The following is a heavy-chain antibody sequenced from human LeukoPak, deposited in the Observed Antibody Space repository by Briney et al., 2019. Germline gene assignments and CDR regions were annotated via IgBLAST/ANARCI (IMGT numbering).Heavy chain of an antibody. D-gene: IGHD6-25*01. V-gene: IGHV1-18*01. Sequence: ASVKVSCKASGYTFSSYGISWVRQAPGQGLEWMGWISAYNDNTNYAQKLQGRVTMTTDTSTSAAYMGLRSLRSDDTAVYYCARDTYSSDWPKYSYYAMDLWGQGTTVTVSS. J-gene: IGHJ6*02. CDR2: ISAYNDNT. CDR1: GYTFSSYG. CDR3: ARDTYSSDWPKYSYYAMDL.